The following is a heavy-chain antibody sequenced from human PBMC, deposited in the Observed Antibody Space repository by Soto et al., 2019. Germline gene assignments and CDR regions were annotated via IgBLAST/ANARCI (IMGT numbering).Heavy chain of an antibody. V-gene: IGHV4-59*08. Sequence: QVQLQESGPGLVKPSETLSLTCSVSGGSLRSYYWSWIRQSPGKGLEWIGYIYFSGGTNYNPSLRXXVXIXXDTSKNQFSLKLSSVTAADTAVYYCARHSGGRPDYWGQGTLVTVSS. CDR2: IYFSGGT. D-gene: IGHD1-26*01. CDR1: GGSLRSYY. J-gene: IGHJ4*02. CDR3: ARHSGGRPDY.